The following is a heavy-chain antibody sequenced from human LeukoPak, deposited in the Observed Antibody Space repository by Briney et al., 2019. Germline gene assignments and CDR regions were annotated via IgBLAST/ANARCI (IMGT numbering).Heavy chain of an antibody. J-gene: IGHJ4*02. Sequence: SETLSLTCTVSGGSISSGVYYWSWIRQHPGKGLEWIGYIYYSGSTYYNPSLKSRVTISVDTSKNQFSLKLSSVTAADTAVYYCARQFEDYDILTGYAYYFDYWGQGTLVTVSS. CDR3: ARQFEDYDILTGYAYYFDY. D-gene: IGHD3-9*01. CDR1: GGSISSGVYY. V-gene: IGHV4-31*03. CDR2: IYYSGST.